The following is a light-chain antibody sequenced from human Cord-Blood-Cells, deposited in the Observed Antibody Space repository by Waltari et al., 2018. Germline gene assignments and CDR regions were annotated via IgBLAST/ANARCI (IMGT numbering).Light chain of an antibody. Sequence: DIQMTQSPSTLSGSVGDRVTITCRASQSISSWLTWYQQKPGKAPKLLIYDVSSLESGVPARFSSSGSGTEFTLTISSLQPEDFATYYCQQYNSYPLTFGQGTKLEIK. CDR3: QQYNSYPLT. CDR1: QSISSW. CDR2: DVS. V-gene: IGKV1-5*01. J-gene: IGKJ2*01.